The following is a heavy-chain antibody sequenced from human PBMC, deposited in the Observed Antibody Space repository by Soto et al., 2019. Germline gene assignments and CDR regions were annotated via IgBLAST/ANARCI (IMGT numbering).Heavy chain of an antibody. CDR3: ARARVPAAETQAFDI. CDR2: IIPILGTA. CDR1: GGTFSSYT. J-gene: IGHJ3*02. Sequence: QVQLVQSGAEVKKPGSSVKVSCKASGGTFSSYTISWVRQAPGQGREWMGRIIPILGTANYAQKFQGRVTITADKSTSNAYMELSSLTSEDTAVYYCARARVPAAETQAFDIWGQGTLVTVSS. V-gene: IGHV1-69*08. D-gene: IGHD2-2*01.